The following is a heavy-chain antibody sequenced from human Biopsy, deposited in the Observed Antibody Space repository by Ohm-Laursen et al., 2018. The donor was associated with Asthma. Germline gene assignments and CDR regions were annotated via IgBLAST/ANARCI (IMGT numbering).Heavy chain of an antibody. V-gene: IGHV4-34*01. CDR3: ARVVGGYCSSTSCYGGYYYGMDV. J-gene: IGHJ6*02. CDR1: GGSFSGYY. Sequence: GTLSLTCAVYGGSFSGYYWSWIRQPPGKGLEWIGEINHSGSTNYNPPLKSRVTISVDTSKNQFSLKLSSVTAADTAVYYCARVVGGYCSSTSCYGGYYYGMDVWGQGTTVTVSS. CDR2: INHSGST. D-gene: IGHD2-2*01.